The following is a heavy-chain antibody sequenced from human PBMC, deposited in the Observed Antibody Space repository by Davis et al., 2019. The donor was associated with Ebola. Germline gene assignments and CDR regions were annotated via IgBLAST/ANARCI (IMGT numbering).Heavy chain of an antibody. CDR3: ARVVYSGYDEFDY. CDR2: IYYSGST. CDR1: GGSISSSSYY. D-gene: IGHD5-12*01. V-gene: IGHV4-39*01. Sequence: MPGGSLRLSCTVSGGSISSSSYYWGWIRQPPGKGLEWIGSIYYSGSTYYNPSLKSRVTISVDTSKNQFSLKLSSVTAADTAVYYCARVVYSGYDEFDYWGQGTLVTVSS. J-gene: IGHJ4*02.